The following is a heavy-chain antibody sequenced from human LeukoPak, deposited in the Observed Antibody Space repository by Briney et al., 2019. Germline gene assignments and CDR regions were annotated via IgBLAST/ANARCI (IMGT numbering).Heavy chain of an antibody. CDR2: INPNSGAT. D-gene: IGHD6-13*01. Sequence: ASVKVSCKASGYTLTDYYLHWVRQAPGQGLKWMGWINPNSGATHYAQSFQARVTMTRDTSIASSYMELTGLESDDTAVYYCATDQEVSWGWGQGTLVTVSS. J-gene: IGHJ4*02. CDR1: GYTLTDYY. CDR3: ATDQEVSWG. V-gene: IGHV1-2*02.